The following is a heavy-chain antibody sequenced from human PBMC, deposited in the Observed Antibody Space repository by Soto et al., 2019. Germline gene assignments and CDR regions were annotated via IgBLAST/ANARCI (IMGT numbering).Heavy chain of an antibody. D-gene: IGHD6-19*01. Sequence: PSETLSLTCSFSGDSSSTSTYSWSWIRQPPGKALEWVGFIYHSGVTSYNPSLKSRVSISLDMSNSQCTLNLRSVTAADTAVYYCAGMPYTSGLMFDPWGPGTLVTVSS. J-gene: IGHJ5*02. V-gene: IGHV4-30-2*01. CDR3: AGMPYTSGLMFDP. CDR2: IYHSGVT. CDR1: GDSSSTSTYS.